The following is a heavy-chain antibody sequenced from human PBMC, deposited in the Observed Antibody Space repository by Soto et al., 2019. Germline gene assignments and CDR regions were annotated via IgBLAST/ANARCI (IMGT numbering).Heavy chain of an antibody. CDR2: ITDTGGDA. J-gene: IGHJ4*02. D-gene: IGHD3-10*01. CDR1: GLTFGSRA. CDR3: ARGSTDSYPGSRIFDF. V-gene: IGHV3-23*01. Sequence: GGSLRLSCVASGLTFGSRAMTWVRQAPGEGLQWVSTITDTGGDAKYADSVRGRFVISRDNSKKTLYLQMTSLTAEDSAMYYCARGSTDSYPGSRIFDFWGRGTLVTVSS.